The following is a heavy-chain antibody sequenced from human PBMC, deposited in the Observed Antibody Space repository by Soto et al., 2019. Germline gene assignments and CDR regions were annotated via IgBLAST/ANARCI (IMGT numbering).Heavy chain of an antibody. CDR3: AINSRPTYHDPPYAMDV. D-gene: IGHD3-3*01. V-gene: IGHV1-18*01. CDR1: GYTFTSYG. Sequence: ASVKVSCKASGYTFTSYGLSWVRQAPGQGLEWMGWISAYNGNTNYAQKLQGRVTMTTDTSTSTAYMELRSLRSDDTAVYYCAINSRPTYHDPPYAMDVSGQGTTGTLSS. CDR2: ISAYNGNT. J-gene: IGHJ6*02.